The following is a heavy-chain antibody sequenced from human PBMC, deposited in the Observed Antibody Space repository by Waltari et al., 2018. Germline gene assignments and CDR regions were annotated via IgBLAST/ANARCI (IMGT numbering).Heavy chain of an antibody. V-gene: IGHV4-59*01. CDR3: AAHLRQVTTEFAY. Sequence: QVQLQESGPKLVKPSETLSLPCTVSAGSISSYFWSWIRQPPGKGLEWIGYIHYSGNTNSDTSMKSRVTISMDTSKNQFSLKLSSATAADTAVYYCAAHLRQVTTEFAYWGQGTLVTVSS. J-gene: IGHJ4*02. CDR1: AGSISSYF. CDR2: IHYSGNT. D-gene: IGHD4-17*01.